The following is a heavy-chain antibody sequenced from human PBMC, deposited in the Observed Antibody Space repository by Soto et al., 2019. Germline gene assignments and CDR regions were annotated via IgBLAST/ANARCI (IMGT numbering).Heavy chain of an antibody. CDR1: GGTFSRYG. Sequence: QVRLVQSGAEVKKPGSSVKVSCKASGGTFSRYGISWVRQAPGQGLEWMGGIIPIFGTANYAQKFQGRVTITADESTSTAYMELSSLRSEDTAVYYCASQTGTTGNYYYGMDVWGQGTTVTVSS. D-gene: IGHD1-1*01. J-gene: IGHJ6*02. V-gene: IGHV1-69*12. CDR2: IIPIFGTA. CDR3: ASQTGTTGNYYYGMDV.